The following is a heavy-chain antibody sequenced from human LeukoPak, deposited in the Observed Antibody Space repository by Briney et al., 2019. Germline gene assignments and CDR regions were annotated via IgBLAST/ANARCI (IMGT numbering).Heavy chain of an antibody. CDR2: INSDGSSA. D-gene: IGHD5-18*01. CDR1: GFTFSSYW. J-gene: IGHJ4*02. Sequence: AGGSLRLSCAASGFTFSSYWMHWVRQAPGKGLVWVSRINSDGSSATYADSVKGRLTISRDNAKNTLYLQMNSLRGEDTAVYYCTRDRATAMFDYWAQGTLVTVSS. V-gene: IGHV3-74*01. CDR3: TRDRATAMFDY.